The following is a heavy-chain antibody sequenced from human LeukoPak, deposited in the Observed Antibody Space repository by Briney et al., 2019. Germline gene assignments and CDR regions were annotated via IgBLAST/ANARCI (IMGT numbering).Heavy chain of an antibody. D-gene: IGHD6-6*01. V-gene: IGHV3-21*01. J-gene: IGHJ6*02. Sequence: PGGSLRLSCAASGFTFSTYSMNWVRQAPGKGLEWVSSISSSSGYIHYADSVKGRFTISRDNAKNSLYLQMNSLRAEDTAVYYCARLDYYCAMDVWGQGTTVTVS. CDR1: GFTFSTYS. CDR3: ARLDYYCAMDV. CDR2: ISSSSGYI.